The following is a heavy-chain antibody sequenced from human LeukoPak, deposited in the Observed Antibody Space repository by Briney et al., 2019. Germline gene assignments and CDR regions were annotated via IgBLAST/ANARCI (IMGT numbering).Heavy chain of an antibody. J-gene: IGHJ6*02. CDR2: IYPGDSGT. CDR3: AGTTVTTFNYYYGMDV. V-gene: IGHV5-51*01. CDR1: GYSFTSYW. Sequence: GESLKISCKGSGYSFTSYWIGWVRQMPGKGLEWMGIIYPGDSGTRYSPSFQGQVTISADKSISTAYLQWSSLKASDTAMYYCAGTTVTTFNYYYGMDVWGQGTTVTVSS. D-gene: IGHD4-17*01.